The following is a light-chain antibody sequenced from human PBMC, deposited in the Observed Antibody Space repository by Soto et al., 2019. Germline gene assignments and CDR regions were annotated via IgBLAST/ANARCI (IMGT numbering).Light chain of an antibody. CDR2: DAS. Sequence: EIVLTQSPATLSLSPGEGATLSCRASQSVSSYLAWYQQKPGQAPRLLIYDASNRATGIPARFSGSGSGTDFTLTISSLEPEDFAVYYRQQRSNWRTFGQGTKVDIK. V-gene: IGKV3-11*01. CDR3: QQRSNWRT. J-gene: IGKJ1*01. CDR1: QSVSSY.